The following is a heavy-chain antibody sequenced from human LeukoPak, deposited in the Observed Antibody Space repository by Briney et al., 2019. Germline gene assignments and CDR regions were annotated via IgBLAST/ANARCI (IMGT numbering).Heavy chain of an antibody. J-gene: IGHJ3*02. D-gene: IGHD5-24*01. V-gene: IGHV4-59*08. CDR3: ARQLDGYNAFDI. CDR2: IYYSGST. CDR1: GGSISSYY. Sequence: SETLSLTCTVSGGSISSYYWSWIRQPPGKGLEWIGYIYYSGSTNYNPSLKSRVTISLDTSKNQFSLKLSSVTAADTAVYYCARQLDGYNAFDIWGQGTMVTVSS.